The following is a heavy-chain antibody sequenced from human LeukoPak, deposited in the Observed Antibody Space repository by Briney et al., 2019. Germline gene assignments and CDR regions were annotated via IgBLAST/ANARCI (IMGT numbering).Heavy chain of an antibody. V-gene: IGHV3-53*01. D-gene: IGHD3-10*01. CDR1: GFSFSEYW. CDR3: ASGSGSYRTPYYYMDV. Sequence: GGSLRLSCAAPGFSFSEYWMSWVRQAPGKGLEWVSVIYSGGSTYYADSVKGRFTISRDNSKNTLYLQMNSLRAEDTAVYYCASGSGSYRTPYYYMDVWGTGTTVTVSS. CDR2: IYSGGST. J-gene: IGHJ6*03.